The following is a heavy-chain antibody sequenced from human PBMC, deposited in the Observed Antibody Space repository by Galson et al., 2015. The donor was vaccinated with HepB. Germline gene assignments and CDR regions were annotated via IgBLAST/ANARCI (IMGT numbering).Heavy chain of an antibody. CDR1: GFTFSSYW. V-gene: IGHV3-74*01. CDR3: TRGGDLPLGY. Sequence: SLRLSCAASGFTFSSYWMHWVRQAPGKGLVWVSRIKTDGSSTNYADSVKGRFTISRDNAKNTLYLQMNSLRAEDTAVYYCTRGGDLPLGYWGQGTLVTVSS. D-gene: IGHD3-16*01. J-gene: IGHJ4*02. CDR2: IKTDGSST.